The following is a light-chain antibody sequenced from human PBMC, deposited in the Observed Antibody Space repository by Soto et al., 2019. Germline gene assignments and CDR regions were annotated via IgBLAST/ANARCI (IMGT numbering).Light chain of an antibody. CDR1: QSISSY. V-gene: IGKV1-39*01. CDR3: QQSYSIPWT. CDR2: AAS. J-gene: IGKJ1*01. Sequence: DIQMTQSPSSLSASVGDRVTITCRASQSISSYLNWYQQKPGKAPKLLIYAASALESGVPSRFSGSGSGTDFTLTISSLQPGDFATYYCQQSYSIPWTFGQGTKVDIK.